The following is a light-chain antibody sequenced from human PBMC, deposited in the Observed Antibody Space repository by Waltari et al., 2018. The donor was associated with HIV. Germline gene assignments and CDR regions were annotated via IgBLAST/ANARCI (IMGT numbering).Light chain of an antibody. Sequence: SALTQPPSVSGAPGQWVTISCPGNHSNIRAGSDAHWYRQFPGSAPQLVADGDSIRPLGVPDRFSGSKSGVAASLAINGLQTEDEADYYCQSYDNHLSGLWVFGGGTKLTVL. J-gene: IGLJ3*02. CDR1: HSNIRAGSD. V-gene: IGLV1-40*01. CDR3: QSYDNHLSGLWV. CDR2: GDS.